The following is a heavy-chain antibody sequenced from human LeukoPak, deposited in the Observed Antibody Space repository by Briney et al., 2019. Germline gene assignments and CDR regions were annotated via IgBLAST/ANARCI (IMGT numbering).Heavy chain of an antibody. V-gene: IGHV3-48*01. J-gene: IGHJ4*02. CDR2: ITSGGSTI. CDR1: EFTFSTYS. D-gene: IGHD6-19*01. CDR3: ATAVAASY. Sequence: GGSLRLSGAGSEFTFSTYSMNWVRQAPGKGLEWVSYITSGGSTIYYADSVKGRFTISRDNGKNSLYLQMNSLRAEDTAVYYCATAVAASYWGQGTLVTVSS.